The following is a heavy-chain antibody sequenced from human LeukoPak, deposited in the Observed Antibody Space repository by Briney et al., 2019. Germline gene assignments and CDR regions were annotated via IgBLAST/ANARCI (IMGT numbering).Heavy chain of an antibody. CDR2: IRSNRGTT. D-gene: IGHD1-1*01. Sequence: PGGSLRLSCTASVVTFSSLAMTCVRQAPGEGLECVSTIRSNRGTTYNADSVRGRFTISRDNSKNTLYLELDSLRVEDTATFYCAKGQELDDGVFDSWGQGTMVTVSS. V-gene: IGHV3-23*01. CDR3: AKGQELDDGVFDS. CDR1: VVTFSSLA. J-gene: IGHJ4*02.